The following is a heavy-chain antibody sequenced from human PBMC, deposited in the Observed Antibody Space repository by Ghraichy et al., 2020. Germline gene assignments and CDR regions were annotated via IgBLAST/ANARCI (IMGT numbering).Heavy chain of an antibody. CDR2: ISPYNENT. CDR3: ARESFYCSAVDCINGMDV. D-gene: IGHD2-15*01. CDR1: GFTFKSYC. V-gene: IGHV1-18*01. Sequence: ASVKVSCKASGFTFKSYCVGWVRQAPGQGLEWMGWISPYNENTNYAQNLHDRVTMTTDTSTNTAYLELKNLRFDDTAVYYCARESFYCSAVDCINGMDVWGQGTTVAVSS. J-gene: IGHJ6*02.